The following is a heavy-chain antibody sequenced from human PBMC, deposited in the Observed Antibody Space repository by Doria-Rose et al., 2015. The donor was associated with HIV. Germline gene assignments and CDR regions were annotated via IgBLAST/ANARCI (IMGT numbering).Heavy chain of an antibody. CDR1: GVSLSSPGMG. V-gene: IGHV2-26*01. J-gene: IGHJ4*02. CDR3: ARIKSSRWYHKYYFDF. D-gene: IGHD6-13*01. CDR2: IFSDDER. Sequence: QVQLVQSGPVLVKPTETLTLTCTASGVSLSSPGMGVSWIRQPPGKALEWLANIFSDDERSYKTSLKSRLTISRGTSKSQVVLTMTDMDPVDTATYYCARIKSSRWYHKYYFDFWGQGTLVIVSA.